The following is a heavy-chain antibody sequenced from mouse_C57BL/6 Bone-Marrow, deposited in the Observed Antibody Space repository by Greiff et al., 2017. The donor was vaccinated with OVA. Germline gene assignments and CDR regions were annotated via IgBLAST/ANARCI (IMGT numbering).Heavy chain of an antibody. D-gene: IGHD1-1*01. CDR1: GYTFTDYY. CDR2: INPNNGGT. CDR3: ARMEYGSSSAY. V-gene: IGHV1-26*01. J-gene: IGHJ3*01. Sequence: EVKLQQSGPELVKPGASVKISCKASGYTFTDYYMNWVKQSHGKSLEWIGDINPNNGGTSYNQKFKGKATLTVDKSSSTAYMELRSLTSEDSAVYYCARMEYGSSSAYWGQGTLVTVSA.